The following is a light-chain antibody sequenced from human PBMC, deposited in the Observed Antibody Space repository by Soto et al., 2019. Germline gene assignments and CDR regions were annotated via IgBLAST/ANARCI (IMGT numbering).Light chain of an antibody. CDR2: SAS. V-gene: IGKV1-39*01. J-gene: IGKJ4*01. CDR3: QQLSNYPLT. CDR1: QSISNY. Sequence: DIQMTHSPSSLSASVVYIFTMSGLASQSISNYLNWYQQKPGNAPNLLISSASTLQSGVPSRFSGSGSGTDFTLTISSLQPEDFATYYCQQLSNYPLTFGGGTTVDIK.